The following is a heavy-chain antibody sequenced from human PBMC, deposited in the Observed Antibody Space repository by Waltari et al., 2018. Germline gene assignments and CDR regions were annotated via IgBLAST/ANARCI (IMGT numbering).Heavy chain of an antibody. V-gene: IGHV4-61*02. J-gene: IGHJ3*01. CDR1: GGSISSGSYY. Sequence: QVQLQESGPGLVKPSQTLSLTCPVYGGSISSGSYYWSWIRQPAGKGLEWIGRIYTSGGTNYNPTRKSRVTISVDTAKNQFSLKLSSVTAADTAVYYCVSTSVTTVTTRDYWGQGTVVTVSS. D-gene: IGHD4-17*01. CDR3: VSTSVTTVTTRDY. CDR2: IYTSGGT.